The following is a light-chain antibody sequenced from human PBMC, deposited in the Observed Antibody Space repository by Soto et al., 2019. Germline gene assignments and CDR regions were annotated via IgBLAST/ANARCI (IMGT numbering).Light chain of an antibody. Sequence: QSVLTQPPSASGTPGQRVTISCSGSSSNIGRNTLNWYQHLPGTAPKVLIYRNSQRPSGVPDRFSGSKSGTSASLAISGLQSEDEADYYCAAWDDSLNGPVFGGGTQLTVL. J-gene: IGLJ2*01. CDR2: RNS. CDR3: AAWDDSLNGPV. V-gene: IGLV1-44*01. CDR1: SSNIGRNT.